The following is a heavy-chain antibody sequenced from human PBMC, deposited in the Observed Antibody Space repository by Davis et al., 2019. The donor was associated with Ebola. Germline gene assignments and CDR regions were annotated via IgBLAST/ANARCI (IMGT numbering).Heavy chain of an antibody. V-gene: IGHV3-9*01. CDR2: ISWNSGSI. D-gene: IGHD3-16*02. Sequence: SLKISCAASGFTFDDYAMHWVRQAPGKGLEWASGISWNSGSIGYADSVKGRFTISRDNAKNSLYLQMNSLRAEDTALYYCAKDRIVGQYGMDVWGQGTTVTVSS. CDR1: GFTFDDYA. CDR3: AKDRIVGQYGMDV. J-gene: IGHJ6*02.